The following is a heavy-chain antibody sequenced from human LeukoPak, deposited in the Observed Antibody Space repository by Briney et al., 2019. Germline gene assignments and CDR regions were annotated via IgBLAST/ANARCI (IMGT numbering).Heavy chain of an antibody. CDR3: ARALSGYFDWLLEYYFDY. CDR1: GFTFSSYN. Sequence: GGSLRLSCAASGFTFSSYNINWVRQAPGKGLEWVSSISSSSSYIYYADSVKGRFTISRDNAKNSLYLQMNSLRAEDTAVYYCARALSGYFDWLLEYYFDYWGQGALVTVSS. CDR2: ISSSSSYI. D-gene: IGHD3-9*01. V-gene: IGHV3-21*01. J-gene: IGHJ4*02.